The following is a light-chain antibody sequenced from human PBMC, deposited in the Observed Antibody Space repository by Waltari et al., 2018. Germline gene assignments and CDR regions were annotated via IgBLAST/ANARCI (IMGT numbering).Light chain of an antibody. CDR1: RSVSTN. J-gene: IGKJ1*01. CDR2: GAS. V-gene: IGKV3-15*01. CDR3: QQYNNWLTWT. Sequence: EGVMTQSLASLSVSPGERVTLSCRASRSVSTNLAWYHQRPGQAPRLLIYGASTRATGIPVRFSGSGSGTEFTLTISSLHSEDLGTYYCQQYNNWLTWTCGPGTKVEI.